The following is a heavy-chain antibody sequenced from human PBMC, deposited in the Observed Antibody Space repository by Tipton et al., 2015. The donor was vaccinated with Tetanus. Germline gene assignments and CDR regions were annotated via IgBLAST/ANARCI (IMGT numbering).Heavy chain of an antibody. Sequence: QLVQSGGGVVQSGRSLRLSCAASGFTFSDYGMHWVRQAPGKGLEWVAVLSFDGTNEDYADSVKGRFTISRDNSKNTLFLKMNSRGPGDAPFYPCGKRGAQFWSPNHYFPSGLAVWGPGPTVSVSS. J-gene: IGHJ6*02. D-gene: IGHD3-3*01. CDR2: LSFDGTNE. CDR1: GFTFSDYG. V-gene: IGHV3-30*18. CDR3: GKRGAQFWSPNHYFPSGLAV.